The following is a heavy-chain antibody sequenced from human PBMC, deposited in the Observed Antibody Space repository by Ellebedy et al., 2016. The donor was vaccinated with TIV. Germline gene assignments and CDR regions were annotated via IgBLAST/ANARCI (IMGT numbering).Heavy chain of an antibody. Sequence: GGSLRLSXSASGFTLSDHSIHWVRQTPGRGLEWVSSISTSGSQLNYPDALKGRFTISRDSAKNSVYLQMDSLTVEDTGMYYCARASYNTAWGDVWGQGTTVTVSS. J-gene: IGHJ6*02. CDR2: ISTSGSQL. D-gene: IGHD6-19*01. V-gene: IGHV3-21*01. CDR3: ARASYNTAWGDV. CDR1: GFTLSDHS.